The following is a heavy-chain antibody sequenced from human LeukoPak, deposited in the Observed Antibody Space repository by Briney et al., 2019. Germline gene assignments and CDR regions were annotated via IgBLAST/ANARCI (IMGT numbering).Heavy chain of an antibody. Sequence: GRSLRLSCAASGFTFSSYAMHWVRQAPGKGLERVAVISYDGSNKYYADSVKGRFTISRDNSKNTLYLQMNSLRAEDTAVYYCARAVDYWGQGTLVTVSS. V-gene: IGHV3-30*04. CDR2: ISYDGSNK. CDR3: ARAVDY. J-gene: IGHJ4*02. CDR1: GFTFSSYA.